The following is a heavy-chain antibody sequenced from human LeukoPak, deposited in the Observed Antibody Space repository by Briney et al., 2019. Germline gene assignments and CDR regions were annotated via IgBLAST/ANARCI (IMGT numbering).Heavy chain of an antibody. CDR1: GYSISSGYY. D-gene: IGHD7-27*01. V-gene: IGHV4-38-2*02. Sequence: SETLSLTCTVSGYSISSGYYWGWIRQPPGKGLEWIGSIYHSGSTYYNPSLKSRVTISVDTSKNQFSLKLSSVTAADTAVYYCARDSRNWDIDYWGQGTLVTVSS. CDR3: ARDSRNWDIDY. J-gene: IGHJ4*02. CDR2: IYHSGST.